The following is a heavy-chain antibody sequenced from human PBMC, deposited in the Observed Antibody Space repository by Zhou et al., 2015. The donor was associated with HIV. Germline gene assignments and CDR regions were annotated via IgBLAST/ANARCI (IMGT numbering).Heavy chain of an antibody. CDR1: GYIFTTYA. D-gene: IGHD5-12*01. CDR3: ARGDSGYDHPSSY. CDR2: ISAYNGDT. Sequence: QVQLVQSGAEVKKPGASVKVSCKASGYIFTTYAITWVRQAPGQGLEWMGWISAYNGDTKYAQKLQYRVTMTTDTSTRTAYMELRSLRSDDTAVYYCARGDSGYDHPSSYWGQGTLVTVSS. J-gene: IGHJ4*02. V-gene: IGHV1-18*01.